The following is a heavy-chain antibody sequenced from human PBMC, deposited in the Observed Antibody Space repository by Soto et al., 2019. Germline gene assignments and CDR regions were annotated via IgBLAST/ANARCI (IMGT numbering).Heavy chain of an antibody. CDR2: INPDNGNT. V-gene: IGHV1-3*01. CDR1: GYTFTRYT. CDR3: ARGIATRQRDP. J-gene: IGHJ5*02. Sequence: ASVKFSCKSSGYTFTRYTMNWVRQAPGQRLEWMGWINPDNGNTKSSQKFQDRVIITRDTSASTAYMDLSSLRSEDTAVYYCARGIATRQRDPWGQGTLVSASS. D-gene: IGHD6-25*01.